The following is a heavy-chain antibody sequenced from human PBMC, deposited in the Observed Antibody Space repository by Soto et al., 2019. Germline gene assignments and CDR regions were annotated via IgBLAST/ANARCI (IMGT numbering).Heavy chain of an antibody. V-gene: IGHV4-59*01. CDR1: GGSISSYY. CDR2: IYYSGST. Sequence: QVQLQESGPGLVKPSETLSLTCTVSGGSISSYYWSWIRQPPGKGLEWIGYIYYSGSTNYNPSLKSRVTISVDTSKNQFSLKLSSVTAADTVVYYCARALLSSYDSWGQGTLVTVSS. D-gene: IGHD6-6*01. J-gene: IGHJ5*01. CDR3: ARALLSSYDS.